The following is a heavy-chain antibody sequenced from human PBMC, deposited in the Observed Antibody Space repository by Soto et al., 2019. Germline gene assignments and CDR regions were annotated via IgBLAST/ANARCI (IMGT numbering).Heavy chain of an antibody. V-gene: IGHV3-64*01. Sequence: EVQLVESGGGLVQPGGSLRLSCAASGFTFSTYAMHWVRQAPGKGLECVSAINSNGDNTYYANSVKGRFTISRDNSKNTLYLQMGSLRAEDMAFYYCARLRGALDYWGQGTLVTVSS. D-gene: IGHD3-10*01. CDR3: ARLRGALDY. J-gene: IGHJ4*02. CDR1: GFTFSTYA. CDR2: INSNGDNT.